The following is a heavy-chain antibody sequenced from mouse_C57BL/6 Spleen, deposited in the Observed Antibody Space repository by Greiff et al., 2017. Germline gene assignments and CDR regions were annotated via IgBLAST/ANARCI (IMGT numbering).Heavy chain of an antibody. J-gene: IGHJ4*01. D-gene: IGHD1-1*01. Sequence: QVQLKESGAELVKPGASVKISCKASGYAFSSYWMNWVKQRPGKGLAWIGQIYPGDGDTNYNGKFKGKATLTADKSSSTAYMQLSSLTSEDSAVYFCARSGVYYYGSSPYYAMDYWGQGTSVTVSS. CDR3: ARSGVYYYGSSPYYAMDY. CDR1: GYAFSSYW. V-gene: IGHV1-80*01. CDR2: IYPGDGDT.